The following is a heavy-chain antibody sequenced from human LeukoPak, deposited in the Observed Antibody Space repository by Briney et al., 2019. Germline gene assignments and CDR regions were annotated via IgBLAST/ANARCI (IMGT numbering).Heavy chain of an antibody. CDR3: ARDLLFWSGYYDLRFDP. V-gene: IGHV1-2*02. D-gene: IGHD3-3*01. CDR2: INPNSGGT. J-gene: IGHJ5*02. Sequence: ASVKVSCKASGYTFTGYYMHWVRQAPGQGLEWMGWINPNSGGTNYAQKFQGRVTMTRDTSISTAYMELSRLRSDDTAVYYCARDLLFWSGYYDLRFDPWGQGTLVTVSS. CDR1: GYTFTGYY.